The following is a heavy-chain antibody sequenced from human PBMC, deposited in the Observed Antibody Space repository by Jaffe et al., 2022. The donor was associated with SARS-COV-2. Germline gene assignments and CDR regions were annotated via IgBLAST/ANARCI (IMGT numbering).Heavy chain of an antibody. D-gene: IGHD2-15*01. CDR2: INPSGGST. CDR1: GYTFTSYY. V-gene: IGHV1-46*01. Sequence: QVQLVQSGAEVKKPGASVKVSCKASGYTFTSYYMHWVRQAPGQGLEWMGIINPSGGSTSYAQKFQGRVTMTRDTSTSTVYMELSSLRSEDTAVYYCASRRGGYCSGGSCEAGIHYYYGMDVWGQGTTVTVSS. J-gene: IGHJ6*02. CDR3: ASRRGGYCSGGSCEAGIHYYYGMDV.